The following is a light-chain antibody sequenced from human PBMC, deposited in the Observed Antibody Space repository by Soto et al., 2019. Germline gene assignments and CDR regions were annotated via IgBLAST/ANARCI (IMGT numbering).Light chain of an antibody. J-gene: IGKJ5*01. V-gene: IGKV3-20*01. CDR2: GAS. CDR3: QQYDNSIT. Sequence: EIVLTQSPGTLSLSPGETATLSCRASQSVSSNNLAWYLQKPGQTPRLLIYGASSRATGIPDRFSGSGSGTDFTLTISRLEPEDFAVYYCQQYDNSITFGPGTRLEIE. CDR1: QSVSSNN.